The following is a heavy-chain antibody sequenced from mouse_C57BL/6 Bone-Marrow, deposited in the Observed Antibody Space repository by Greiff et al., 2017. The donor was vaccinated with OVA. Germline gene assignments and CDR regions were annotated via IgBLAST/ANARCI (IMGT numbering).Heavy chain of an antibody. V-gene: IGHV1-55*01. J-gene: IGHJ4*01. CDR3: APYFEDYYAMDY. CDR1: GYTFTSYW. D-gene: IGHD2-4*01. Sequence: VQLQQSGAELVKPGASVKMSCKASGYTFTSYWITWVKQRPGQGLEWIGDIYPGSGSTNYNEKFKSKATLTVDTSSSTAYMQLSSLTSEDSAVYYCAPYFEDYYAMDYWGQGTSVTVSS. CDR2: IYPGSGST.